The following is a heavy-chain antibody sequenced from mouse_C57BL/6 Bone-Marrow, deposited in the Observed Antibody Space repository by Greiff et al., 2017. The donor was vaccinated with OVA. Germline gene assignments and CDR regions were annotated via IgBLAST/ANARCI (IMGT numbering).Heavy chain of an antibody. CDR1: GYSITSGYY. D-gene: IGHD2-12*01. V-gene: IGHV3-6*01. CDR2: ISYDGSN. J-gene: IGHJ4*01. Sequence: EVQRVESGPGLVKPSQSLSLTCSVTGYSITSGYYWNWIRQFPGNKLEWMGYISYDGSNNYNPSLKNRISITRDTSKNQFFLKLNSVTTEDTATYYCARLPVIVYWGQGTSVTVSS. CDR3: ARLPVIVY.